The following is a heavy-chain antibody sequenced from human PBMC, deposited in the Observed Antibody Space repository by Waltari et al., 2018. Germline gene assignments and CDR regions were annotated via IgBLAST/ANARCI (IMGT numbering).Heavy chain of an antibody. D-gene: IGHD5-12*01. Sequence: QVQLVQSGAEVKKPGASVKVSCTVSGYTLTALSMHWVRQAPGKGLEWMGGFDPEDGETIYAQKFQGRVTMTEDTSTDTAYMELSSLRSEDTAVYYCATEEMATIRGYYYYGMDVWGQGTTVTVSS. CDR2: FDPEDGET. CDR1: GYTLTALS. J-gene: IGHJ6*02. V-gene: IGHV1-24*01. CDR3: ATEEMATIRGYYYYGMDV.